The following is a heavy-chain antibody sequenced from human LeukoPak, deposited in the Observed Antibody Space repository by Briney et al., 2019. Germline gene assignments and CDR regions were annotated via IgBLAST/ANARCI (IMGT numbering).Heavy chain of an antibody. CDR3: VREAAATLFDH. D-gene: IGHD1-26*01. V-gene: IGHV3-21*01. Sequence: GGSLRLSCAASGFTFNTYNMNWVRQAPGKGLEWVAAISSSSRDIFYADSVKGRFSISRDNTQNSLSLQMSSLKAEDTAVYYCVREAAATLFDHWGQGTLVTVSS. J-gene: IGHJ4*02. CDR1: GFTFNTYN. CDR2: ISSSSRDI.